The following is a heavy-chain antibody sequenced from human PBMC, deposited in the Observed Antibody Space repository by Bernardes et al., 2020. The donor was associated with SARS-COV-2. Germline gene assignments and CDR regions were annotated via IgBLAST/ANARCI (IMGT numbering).Heavy chain of an antibody. V-gene: IGHV1-2*02. D-gene: IGHD3-3*01. CDR2: INPNSGGT. J-gene: IGHJ4*02. CDR3: ARVGSGTYPPDFDY. CDR1: GYTFNDYY. Sequence: ASDKVSRKASGYTFNDYYLSWVRQAPGQGIEWMGWINPNSGGTNYAQKFQGRVTMTCDTSISTAYMDLSRLGSDDTAVYYCARVGSGTYPPDFDYWGQGTLVTVSS.